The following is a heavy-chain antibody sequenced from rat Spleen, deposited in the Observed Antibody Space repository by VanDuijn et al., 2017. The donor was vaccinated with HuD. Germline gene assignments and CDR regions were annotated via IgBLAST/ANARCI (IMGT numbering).Heavy chain of an antibody. D-gene: IGHD1-10*01. CDR3: ARGDNNYGWFAY. V-gene: IGHV5-25*01. J-gene: IGHJ3*01. CDR1: GFTFNNYW. Sequence: EVQLVESGGGLVQPGGSMTLSCVASGFTFNNYWMTWVRQTPTQGLEWVASIGPGGGDTYYRDSVKGRFTISRNNAKNTLYLQMDSLRSEDTATYYCARGDNNYGWFAYWGQGTLVTVSS. CDR2: IGPGGGDT.